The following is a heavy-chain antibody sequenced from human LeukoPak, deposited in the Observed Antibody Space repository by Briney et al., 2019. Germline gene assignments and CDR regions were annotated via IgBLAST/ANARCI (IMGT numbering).Heavy chain of an antibody. CDR1: GFTFSSYA. Sequence: GGSLRLSCAASGFTFSSYAMSWVRQAPGKGLEWVSAISGSGGSTYYADSVKGRFTISRDNSKNTLYLQMNSLRAEDTAVYYYAKGQTGEGYFDYWGQGTLVIVSS. CDR3: AKGQTGEGYFDY. V-gene: IGHV3-23*01. CDR2: ISGSGGST. J-gene: IGHJ4*02. D-gene: IGHD7-27*01.